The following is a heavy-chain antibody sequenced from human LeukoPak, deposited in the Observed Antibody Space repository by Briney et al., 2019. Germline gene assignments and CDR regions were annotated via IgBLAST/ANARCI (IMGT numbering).Heavy chain of an antibody. CDR2: IDSSGNT. CDR1: GGSISSYF. V-gene: IGHV4-4*07. Sequence: SETLSLTCTVSGGSISSYFWSWIRQSAGRGLEWIGRIDSSGNTNYNPSLKSRVIMSLDTSKNQFSLKLSSVTAADTAVYYCAREALPNGVWRVGWFDPWGQGTLVTVSS. D-gene: IGHD2-8*01. J-gene: IGHJ5*02. CDR3: AREALPNGVWRVGWFDP.